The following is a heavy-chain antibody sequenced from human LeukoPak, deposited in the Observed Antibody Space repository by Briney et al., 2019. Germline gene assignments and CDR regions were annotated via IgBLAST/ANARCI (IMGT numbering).Heavy chain of an antibody. V-gene: IGHV4-59*01. CDR2: MYYSGST. Sequence: SETLSLTCTVSGGSISNYYWSWIRQPSGKGLEWIGYMYYSGSTNYNPSLKSRVTISVDTSKNQFSLKLRSVTAADTAVYYCASSHPLGSNNDYYTPFDYWGQGTLVTVSS. CDR3: ASSHPLGSNNDYYTPFDY. CDR1: GGSISNYY. D-gene: IGHD3-3*01. J-gene: IGHJ4*02.